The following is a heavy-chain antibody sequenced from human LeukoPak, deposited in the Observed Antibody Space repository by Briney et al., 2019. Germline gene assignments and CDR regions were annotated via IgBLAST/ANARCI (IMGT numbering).Heavy chain of an antibody. D-gene: IGHD2-2*01. CDR1: GFTFSNYW. Sequence: GGSLRLSCAASGFTFSNYWMSWVRQTPGKGLEWVPNIKQDGSEKDYVDSVKGRFTISRDNAKNSLYLQMSSLRAEDTAVYYCATLADTSRLDYWGQGTLVTVSP. J-gene: IGHJ4*02. CDR2: IKQDGSEK. CDR3: ATLADTSRLDY. V-gene: IGHV3-7*01.